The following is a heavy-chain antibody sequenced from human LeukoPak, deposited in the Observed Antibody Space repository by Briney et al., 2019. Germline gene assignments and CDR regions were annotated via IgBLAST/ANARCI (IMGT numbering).Heavy chain of an antibody. CDR2: INPNSGGT. CDR1: GYTFIGYY. D-gene: IGHD3-22*01. V-gene: IGHV1-2*02. CDR3: ATLGGPFYYDSSGFDY. J-gene: IGHJ4*02. Sequence: GASVKVSCKASGYTFIGYYMHWVRQAPGQGLEWMGWINPNSGGTNYAQKFQGRVTMTRDTSISTAYMELSRLRSDDTAVYYCATLGGPFYYDSSGFDYWGQGTLVTVSS.